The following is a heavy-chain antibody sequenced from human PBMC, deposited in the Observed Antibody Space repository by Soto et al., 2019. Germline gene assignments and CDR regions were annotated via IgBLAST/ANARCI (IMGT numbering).Heavy chain of an antibody. CDR3: ARGALNLAARRGIGAFDI. Sequence: SETLSLTCAVYGGSFSGYYWSWIRQPPGKGLEWIGEINHSGSTNYNPSLKSRVTISVDTSKNQFSLKLSSVTAADTAVYDCARGALNLAARRGIGAFDIWGQGTMVPVSS. J-gene: IGHJ3*02. CDR2: INHSGST. V-gene: IGHV4-34*01. CDR1: GGSFSGYY. D-gene: IGHD6-6*01.